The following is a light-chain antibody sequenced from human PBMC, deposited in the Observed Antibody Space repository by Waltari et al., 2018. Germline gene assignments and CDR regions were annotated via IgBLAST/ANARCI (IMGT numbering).Light chain of an antibody. CDR1: QSIRNY. CDR3: QHSYNTPFPYT. V-gene: IGKV1-39*01. Sequence: QMTQSPSSLSASVGDRVTITCRSSQSIRNYLNWYQHKPGKAPKLLIYAASSLQSGVPSRFSGSGSRTDFTLTISSLQPEDFATYYCQHSYNTPFPYTFGQGTKLEIK. CDR2: AAS. J-gene: IGKJ2*01.